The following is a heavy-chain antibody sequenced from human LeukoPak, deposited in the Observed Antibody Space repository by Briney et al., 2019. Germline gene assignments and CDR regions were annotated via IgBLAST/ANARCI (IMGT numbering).Heavy chain of an antibody. CDR1: GGSFSGYY. D-gene: IGHD3-22*01. CDR3: ARVRYDSSGYYSHFDY. J-gene: IGHJ4*02. V-gene: IGHV4-34*01. Sequence: SETLSLTCAVYGGSFSGYYWSWIRQPPGKGLEWIGEINHSGSTNYNPSLKSRVTISVDTSKNQFSLKLSSVTAADTAVYYCARVRYDSSGYYSHFDYWGQGTLVTVSS. CDR2: INHSGST.